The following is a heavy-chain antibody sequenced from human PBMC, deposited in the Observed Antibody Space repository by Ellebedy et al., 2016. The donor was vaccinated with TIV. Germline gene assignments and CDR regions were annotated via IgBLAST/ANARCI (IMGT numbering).Heavy chain of an antibody. CDR2: IGTAGDT. D-gene: IGHD3-22*01. Sequence: GESLKISXAASGFTFSSYDMHWVRQATGKGLEWVSAIGTAGDTYYPGSVKGRFTISRENAKNSLYLQMNSLRAGDTAVYYCARARYYGRVFDYWGQGTLVTVSS. V-gene: IGHV3-13*04. CDR1: GFTFSSYD. CDR3: ARARYYGRVFDY. J-gene: IGHJ4*02.